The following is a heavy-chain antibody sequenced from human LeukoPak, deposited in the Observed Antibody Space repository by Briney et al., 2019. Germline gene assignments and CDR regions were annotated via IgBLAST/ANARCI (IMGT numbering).Heavy chain of an antibody. CDR1: GFIFSSYE. V-gene: IGHV3-48*03. Sequence: GGSLRLSCAASGFIFSSYEMHWVRQAPGKGLEWVSYITSSRSILHYADSVKGRFTISRDNAKNSLYLQMNSLRAEDTAVYYCTRRTNLVNDYWGQGTLVTVSS. CDR2: ITSSRSIL. D-gene: IGHD6-6*01. J-gene: IGHJ4*02. CDR3: TRRTNLVNDY.